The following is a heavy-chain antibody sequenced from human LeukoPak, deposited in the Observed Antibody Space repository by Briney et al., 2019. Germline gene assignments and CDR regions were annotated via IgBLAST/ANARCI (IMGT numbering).Heavy chain of an antibody. Sequence: PSETLSRNCAVYGVSFSGYYWSWLRQPPGKGLEWIGEINHSGSTNYNPSLKSRVTISVDTSKNQFSLKLSSVTAADTAVYYCARGDIVVVPAAPGDAFDIWGQGTMVTVSS. V-gene: IGHV4-34*01. J-gene: IGHJ3*02. CDR2: INHSGST. CDR3: ARGDIVVVPAAPGDAFDI. D-gene: IGHD2-2*01. CDR1: GVSFSGYY.